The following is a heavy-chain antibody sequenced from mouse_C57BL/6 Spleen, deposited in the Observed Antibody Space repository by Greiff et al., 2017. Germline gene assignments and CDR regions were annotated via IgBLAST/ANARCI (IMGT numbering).Heavy chain of an antibody. D-gene: IGHD3-2*02. CDR1: GFHIKDYY. Sequence: VQLQQSGAELVRPGASVKLSCTASGFHIKDYYMHWVKQRPEQGLEWIGRIDPEDGDTEYAPKFQGKATMTADPSSNTAYLQLSSLTSEATAVYYCTTDSSGCGAYWGQGTLVTVSA. J-gene: IGHJ3*01. CDR3: TTDSSGCGAY. V-gene: IGHV14-1*01. CDR2: IDPEDGDT.